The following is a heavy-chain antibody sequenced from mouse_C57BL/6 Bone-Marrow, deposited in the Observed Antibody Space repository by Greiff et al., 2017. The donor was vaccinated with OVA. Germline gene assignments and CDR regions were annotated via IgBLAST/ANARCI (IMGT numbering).Heavy chain of an antibody. Sequence: VHVKQSGPELVKPGASVKISCKASGYSFTGYYMNWVKQSPEKSLEWIGEINPSTGGTTYNQKFKAKATLTVDKSSSTAYMQLKSLTSEDAAVYYCARGRDYDEWGFDYWGQGTTLTVSS. J-gene: IGHJ2*01. D-gene: IGHD2-4*01. V-gene: IGHV1-42*01. CDR2: INPSTGGT. CDR1: GYSFTGYY. CDR3: ARGRDYDEWGFDY.